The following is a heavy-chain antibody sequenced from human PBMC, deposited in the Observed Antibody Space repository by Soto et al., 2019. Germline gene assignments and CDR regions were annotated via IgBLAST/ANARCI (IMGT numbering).Heavy chain of an antibody. CDR1: GFTFSSYW. J-gene: IGHJ5*02. Sequence: EVHLVESGGGLVQPGGSLRLSCRASGFTFSSYWMHWVRQAPGKGLVWVSRINGDAIYTNYADSVKGRFTISRDNAKNTLYLQMNSLRAEDTAIYCCARGVIGFAVDPWGQGTLVTVSS. CDR2: INGDAIYT. V-gene: IGHV3-74*01. D-gene: IGHD6-25*01. CDR3: ARGVIGFAVDP.